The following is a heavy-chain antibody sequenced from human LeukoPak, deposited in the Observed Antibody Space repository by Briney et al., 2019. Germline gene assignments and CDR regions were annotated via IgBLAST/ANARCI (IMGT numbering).Heavy chain of an antibody. V-gene: IGHV3-30-3*01. Sequence: GGSLRLSCAASGFTFSSYAMHWVRQAPGKGLEWVAVISYDGSNKYYADSVKGRFTISRDNSKNTLYLQMNSLRAEDTAVYYCAKDLDGYGYYFDYWGQGTLVTVSS. CDR1: GFTFSSYA. CDR2: ISYDGSNK. J-gene: IGHJ4*02. D-gene: IGHD5-18*01. CDR3: AKDLDGYGYYFDY.